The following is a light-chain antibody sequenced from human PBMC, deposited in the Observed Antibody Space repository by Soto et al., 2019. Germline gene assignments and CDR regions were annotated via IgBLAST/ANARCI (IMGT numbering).Light chain of an antibody. V-gene: IGLV2-14*01. CDR2: EVS. J-gene: IGLJ1*01. Sequence: QSVLTQPASVSGSPGQSITISRTGTSSDVGGYNYVSWYQQHPGKAPKLMIYEVSNRPSGVSNRFSGSKSGNTASLTISGLQAEAEADYYCSSYTSSSTLVFGTGTKVTVL. CDR1: SSDVGGYNY. CDR3: SSYTSSSTLV.